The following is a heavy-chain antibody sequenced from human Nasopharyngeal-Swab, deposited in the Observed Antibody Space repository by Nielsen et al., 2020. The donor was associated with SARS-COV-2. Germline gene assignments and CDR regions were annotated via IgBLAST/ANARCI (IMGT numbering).Heavy chain of an antibody. Sequence: SETLSLTCAVSGGSISSGGYSWSWIRQPPGKGLEWIGYIYHSGSTYYNPSLKSRVTISVDRSKNQFSLKLSSVTAADTAVYYCARQGGLLLWFGELLPDYWGQGTLVTVSS. V-gene: IGHV4-30-2*01. J-gene: IGHJ4*02. CDR3: ARQGGLLLWFGELLPDY. D-gene: IGHD3-10*01. CDR2: IYHSGST. CDR1: GGSISSGGYS.